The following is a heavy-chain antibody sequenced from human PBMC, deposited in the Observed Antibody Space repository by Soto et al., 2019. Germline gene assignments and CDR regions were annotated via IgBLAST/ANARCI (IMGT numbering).Heavy chain of an antibody. D-gene: IGHD3-10*01. Sequence: QVQLVQSGAEVKKPGASVKVSCKASGYTFTSYYMHWVRQAPGQGLEWMGIINPSGGSTSYAQKFKGRVTMARHTSTNTVYMELSSLRSEDTAVYYCARGGDGSWIYHNYFDCRGQGTLVTVSS. J-gene: IGHJ4*02. CDR1: GYTFTSYY. V-gene: IGHV1-46*03. CDR2: INPSGGST. CDR3: ARGGDGSWIYHNYFDC.